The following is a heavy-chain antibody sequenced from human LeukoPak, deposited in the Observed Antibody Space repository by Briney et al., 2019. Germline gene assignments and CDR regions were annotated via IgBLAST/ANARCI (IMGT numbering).Heavy chain of an antibody. Sequence: TLSLTCTVSGGSISSGSYYWSWIRQPAGKGLEWIGRIHTSGSTNYNPSLKSRVTMSVDTSKNQFSLKLSSVTAADTAVYYCARDAYYYGSGSYFFDYWGQGTLVTVSS. CDR3: ARDAYYYGSGSYFFDY. D-gene: IGHD3-10*01. CDR2: IHTSGST. J-gene: IGHJ4*02. V-gene: IGHV4-61*02. CDR1: GGSISSGSYY.